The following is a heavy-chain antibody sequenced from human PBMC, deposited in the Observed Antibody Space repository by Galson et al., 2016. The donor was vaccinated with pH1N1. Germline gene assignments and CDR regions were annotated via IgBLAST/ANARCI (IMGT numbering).Heavy chain of an antibody. CDR1: GFSLSTSGMS. Sequence: PALVKPTQTLTLTCTFSGFSLSTSGMSVTWVRQPPGKALEWLALIDWDANKYYSTSLKTRLTISKDTSRNQVVLIMTNMDPADTATYYCARSLYGDYVGGMDVWGQGTTVTVSS. J-gene: IGHJ6*02. CDR2: IDWDANK. D-gene: IGHD4-17*01. CDR3: ARSLYGDYVGGMDV. V-gene: IGHV2-70*20.